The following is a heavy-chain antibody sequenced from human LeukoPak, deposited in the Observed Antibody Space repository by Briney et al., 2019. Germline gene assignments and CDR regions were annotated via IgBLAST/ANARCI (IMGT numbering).Heavy chain of an antibody. V-gene: IGHV3-7*01. CDR1: GFTFSSYW. D-gene: IGHD2-15*01. CDR3: ASLNKCSGGSCYPGY. CDR2: IKQDGSEK. J-gene: IGHJ4*02. Sequence: GGSLRLSCAASGFTFSSYWMSWVRQAPGKGLEWVANIKQDGSEKYYVDSVKGRFTISRDNAKNSLYLQMNSLRAEDTAVYYCASLNKCSGGSCYPGYWGQGTLVTVSS.